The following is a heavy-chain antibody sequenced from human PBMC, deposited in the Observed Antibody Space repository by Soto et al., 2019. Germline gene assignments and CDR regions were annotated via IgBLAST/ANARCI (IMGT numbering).Heavy chain of an antibody. D-gene: IGHD6-13*01. V-gene: IGHV3-23*01. CDR3: ASGGIAYH. CDR2: ISHDATRT. Sequence: GGSLRLSCAGSGFTFNSFDMAWVRQAPGKGLEWVSGISHDATRTYYADSAEGRFTISRDNSDNILSLQLNSLRAEDTAIYYCASGGIAYHCGQRTLVTVSA. J-gene: IGHJ1*01. CDR1: GFTFNSFD.